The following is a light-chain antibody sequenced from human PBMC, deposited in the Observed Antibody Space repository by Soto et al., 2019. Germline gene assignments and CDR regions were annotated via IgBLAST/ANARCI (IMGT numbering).Light chain of an antibody. CDR2: VAS. V-gene: IGKV1-9*01. CDR3: QQLDSVTRT. J-gene: IGKJ5*01. Sequence: DIQLTQCPSLVSASAGDRVTITCRASQSLXSWFGWYQQKPGRAPKILXDVASRLQGGGPLRLSGSGSATEFTLRISSLQPEDVAKHYCQQLDSVTRTFGQGTRLDIK. CDR1: QSLXSW.